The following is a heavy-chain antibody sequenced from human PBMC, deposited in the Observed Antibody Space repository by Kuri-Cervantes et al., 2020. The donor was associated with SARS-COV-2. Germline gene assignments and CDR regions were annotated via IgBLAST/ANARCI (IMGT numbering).Heavy chain of an antibody. CDR1: GGSFSGYY. D-gene: IGHD6-19*01. Sequence: SETLSLTCAVYGGSFSGYYWSWIRQPPGKGLEWIGEINHSGSTYYNPSLKSRVTISVDTSKNQFSLKLSSVTAADTAVYYCARPREQWSDAFDIWGQGTMVTVSS. J-gene: IGHJ3*02. CDR2: INHSGST. V-gene: IGHV4-34*01. CDR3: ARPREQWSDAFDI.